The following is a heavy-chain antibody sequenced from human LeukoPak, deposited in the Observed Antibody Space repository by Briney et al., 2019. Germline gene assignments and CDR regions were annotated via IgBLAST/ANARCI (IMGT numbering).Heavy chain of an antibody. D-gene: IGHD1-14*01. CDR3: ASGITAEGSVAIDY. CDR1: GFSVSSTY. Sequence: GGSLRVSCTASGFSVSSTYMSWVRQAPGKGLVFVSRINSDGGITKYADSVKGRFTIARDNAKNMLYLEMNSLRVDDTAVYYCASGITAEGSVAIDYWGQGTVVTVSS. J-gene: IGHJ4*02. CDR2: INSDGGIT. V-gene: IGHV3-74*03.